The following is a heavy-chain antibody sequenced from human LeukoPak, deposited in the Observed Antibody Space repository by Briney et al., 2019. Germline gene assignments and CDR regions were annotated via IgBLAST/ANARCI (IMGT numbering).Heavy chain of an antibody. CDR1: GDSITSSKW. D-gene: IGHD3-16*01. CDR2: IYHSGTT. CDR3: ASGSHAVTTHFDY. J-gene: IGHJ4*02. V-gene: IGHV4-4*02. Sequence: SGTPSLTCAVSGDSITSSKWWSWVRQSPEKGLERIGEIYHSGTTNYNPSLKSRVTISVDKSKNQFSLNLSSVTAADTAVYYCASGSHAVTTHFDYWGQGTLVTVSS.